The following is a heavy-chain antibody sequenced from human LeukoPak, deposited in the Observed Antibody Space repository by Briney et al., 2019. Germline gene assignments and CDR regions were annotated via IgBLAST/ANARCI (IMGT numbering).Heavy chain of an antibody. CDR1: GGSFSGYY. CDR3: ARHSKQPYYYGSGSYYRGKFDP. D-gene: IGHD3-10*01. V-gene: IGHV4-34*01. J-gene: IGHJ5*02. Sequence: SETLSLTCAVYGGSFSGYYWSWIRQPPGKGLEWIGEINHSGSTNYNPSLKSRVTISVDTSKNQFSLKLSSVTAADTAVYYCARHSKQPYYYGSGSYYRGKFDPWGQGTLVTVSS. CDR2: INHSGST.